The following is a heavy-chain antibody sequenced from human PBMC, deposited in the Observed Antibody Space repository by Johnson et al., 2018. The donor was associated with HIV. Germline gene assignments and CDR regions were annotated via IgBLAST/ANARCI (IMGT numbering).Heavy chain of an antibody. CDR1: GFTFRSYD. Sequence: VQLVESGGGVVQPGGSLRLSCAASGFTFRSYDMHWVRKATGKGLARVSAIGTAVNTYYPGSVKGRFTISRENAKNSFYLQMNSLRAGDTAVCYCARVSSGGAFDIWGQGTMVTVSS. CDR2: IGTAVNT. J-gene: IGHJ3*02. V-gene: IGHV3-13*01. CDR3: ARVSSGGAFDI. D-gene: IGHD3-22*01.